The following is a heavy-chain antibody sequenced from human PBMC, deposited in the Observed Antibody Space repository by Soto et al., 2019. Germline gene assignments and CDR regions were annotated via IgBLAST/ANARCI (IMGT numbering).Heavy chain of an antibody. V-gene: IGHV4-61*01. CDR1: GDYVSRGSYH. J-gene: IGHJ4*02. CDR3: AKVGWGGDS. CDR2: KPYTGSP. Sequence: SETLSLTCSVSGDYVSRGSYHWSWIRQPPGKGLEWIGFKPYTGSPDYNPSLKSRVVISIDRSKNQFSLKLSSVTATDTAVYFCAKVGWGGDSWGQGTLVTVSS. D-gene: IGHD7-27*01.